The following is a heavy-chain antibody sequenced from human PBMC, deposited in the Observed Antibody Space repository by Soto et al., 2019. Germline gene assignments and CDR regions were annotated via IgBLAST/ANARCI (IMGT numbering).Heavy chain of an antibody. D-gene: IGHD5-12*01. J-gene: IGHJ4*02. CDR2: ISWNSGSI. CDR1: GFTFDDYA. Sequence: EVQLVESGGGLVQPGRSLRLSCAASGFTFDDYAMHWVRQAPGKGLEWVSGISWNSGSIGYADSVKGRFTISRDSAKNSLYLQMNSLRAEDTALYYCAKGVTVATLDYWGQGTLVTVSS. V-gene: IGHV3-9*01. CDR3: AKGVTVATLDY.